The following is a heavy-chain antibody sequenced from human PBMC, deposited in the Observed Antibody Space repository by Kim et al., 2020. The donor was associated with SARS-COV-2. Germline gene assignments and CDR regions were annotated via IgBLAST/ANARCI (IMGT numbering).Heavy chain of an antibody. CDR2: IWYDGSNK. V-gene: IGHV3-33*01. Sequence: GGSLRLSCAASGFTFSSYGMHWVRQAPGKGLEWVAVIWYDGSNKYYADSVKGRFTISRDNSKNTLYLQMNSLRAGDTAVYYCARGQYCSSTSCYVGWFDPWGQGTLVTVSS. CDR1: GFTFSSYG. D-gene: IGHD2-2*01. CDR3: ARGQYCSSTSCYVGWFDP. J-gene: IGHJ5*02.